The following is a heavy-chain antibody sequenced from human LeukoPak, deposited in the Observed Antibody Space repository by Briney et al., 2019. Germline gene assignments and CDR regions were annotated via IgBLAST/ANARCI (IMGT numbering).Heavy chain of an antibody. CDR3: ARDRPFHYYDSSGYYYWFDP. CDR2: INPHTGDT. V-gene: IGHV1-18*04. J-gene: IGHJ5*02. Sequence: ASVKVSCKASGYTFIGYYIHWVRQAPGQGLEWMGWINPHTGDTNYAQKLQGRVTMTTDTSTSTAYMELRSLRSDDTAVYYCARDRPFHYYDSSGYYYWFDPWGQGTLVTVSS. CDR1: GYTFIGYY. D-gene: IGHD3-22*01.